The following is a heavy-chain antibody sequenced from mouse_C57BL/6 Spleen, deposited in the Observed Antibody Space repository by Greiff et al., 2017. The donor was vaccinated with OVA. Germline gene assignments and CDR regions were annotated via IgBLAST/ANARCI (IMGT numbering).Heavy chain of an antibody. V-gene: IGHV1-54*01. J-gene: IGHJ2*01. Sequence: QVQLKESGAELVRPGTSVKVSCKASGYAFTNYLIEWVKQRPGQGLEWIGVINPGSGGTNYNEKFKGKATLTADKSSSTAYMQLSSLTSEDSAVYFCARFPITTVVATDYFDYWGQGTTLTVSS. CDR1: GYAFTNYL. CDR3: ARFPITTVVATDYFDY. CDR2: INPGSGGT. D-gene: IGHD1-1*01.